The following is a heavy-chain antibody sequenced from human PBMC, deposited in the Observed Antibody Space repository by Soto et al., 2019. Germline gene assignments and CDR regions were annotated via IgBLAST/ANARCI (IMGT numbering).Heavy chain of an antibody. CDR2: IIPIFGTA. CDR1: GGTFSSYA. J-gene: IGHJ6*02. Sequence: GASVKVSCKASGGTFSSYAISWVRQAPGQGLEWMGGIIPIFGTANYAQKFQGRVTITADESTSTAYMELSSLRSEDTAVYYCARNPDTAMVSGYYGMDVWGQGTTVTVSS. D-gene: IGHD5-18*01. V-gene: IGHV1-69*13. CDR3: ARNPDTAMVSGYYGMDV.